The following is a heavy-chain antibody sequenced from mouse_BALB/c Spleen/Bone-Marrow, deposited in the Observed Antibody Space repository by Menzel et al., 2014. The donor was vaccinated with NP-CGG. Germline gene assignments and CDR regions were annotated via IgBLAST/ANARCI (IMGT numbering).Heavy chain of an antibody. J-gene: IGHJ4*01. Sequence: LQESGAELVKPGASVRISCKASGYTFTSYYIHWLKQRPGQGLEWIGWIYPGNVNTKYNEKFKGKATLTADKSSGTAYMQLSSLTSEDPAVYFCARSFYGRSMDYWGQGTSVTVSS. CDR3: ARSFYGRSMDY. CDR2: IYPGNVNT. V-gene: IGHV1S56*01. CDR1: GYTFTSYY. D-gene: IGHD1-1*01.